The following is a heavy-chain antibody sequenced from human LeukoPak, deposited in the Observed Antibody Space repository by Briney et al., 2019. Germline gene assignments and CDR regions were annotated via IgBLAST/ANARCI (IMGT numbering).Heavy chain of an antibody. CDR1: GFTFSSHW. D-gene: IGHD4-23*01. CDR2: IKQDGSEK. Sequence: GGSLRPSCAASGFTFSSHWMNWVRQAPGKGLEWVANIKQDGSEKYYVDSVKGRFTVSRDNAKNSLYLQMNSLRAEDTAVYYCAKNRWATVVTQFDYWGQGTLVTVSS. J-gene: IGHJ4*02. CDR3: AKNRWATVVTQFDY. V-gene: IGHV3-7*03.